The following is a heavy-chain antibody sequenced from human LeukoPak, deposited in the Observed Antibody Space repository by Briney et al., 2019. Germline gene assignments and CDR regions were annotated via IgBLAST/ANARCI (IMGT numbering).Heavy chain of an antibody. D-gene: IGHD4-23*01. CDR2: INHSGST. CDR3: ARGLGYGGNSGRLWFDY. Sequence: PSETLSLTCAVYGGSFSGYYWSWIRQPPGKGLEWIGEINHSGSTNYNPSLKSRVTISVDTSKNQFSLKLSSVTAADTAVYYCARGLGYGGNSGRLWFDYWGQRTLVTVSS. CDR1: GGSFSGYY. J-gene: IGHJ4*02. V-gene: IGHV4-34*01.